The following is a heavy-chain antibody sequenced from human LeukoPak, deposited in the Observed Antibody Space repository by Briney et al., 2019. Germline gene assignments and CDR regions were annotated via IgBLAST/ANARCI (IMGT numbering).Heavy chain of an antibody. V-gene: IGHV1-46*01. CDR2: INPSGGST. Sequence: ASVKVSCKASGYTFTRYYMHWVRQAPGQGLECMGIINPSGGSTSDAQKFHGSVTITMDTSTSTVYMELSRLRSEDTAVYYCAREGGDLDAFDIWGQGTMVTVSS. D-gene: IGHD2-21*01. CDR1: GYTFTRYY. CDR3: AREGGDLDAFDI. J-gene: IGHJ3*02.